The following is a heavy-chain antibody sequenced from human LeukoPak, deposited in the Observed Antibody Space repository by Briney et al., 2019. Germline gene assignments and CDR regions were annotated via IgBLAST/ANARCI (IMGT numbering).Heavy chain of an antibody. CDR1: GGSISSGGYY. V-gene: IGHV4-31*03. CDR2: IYYSGNT. D-gene: IGHD4-11*01. CDR3: ARAGYSNYLYYYYGMDV. J-gene: IGHJ6*02. Sequence: SETPSLTCTVSGGSISSGGYYWSWIRQHPGKGLEWIGYIYYSGNTYYNPSLKSRVTISVDTSKNQFSLKLSSVTAADTAVYYCARAGYSNYLYYYYGMDVWGQGTTVTVSS.